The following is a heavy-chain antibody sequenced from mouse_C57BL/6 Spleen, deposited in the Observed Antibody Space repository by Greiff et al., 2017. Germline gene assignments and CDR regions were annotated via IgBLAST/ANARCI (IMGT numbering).Heavy chain of an antibody. CDR3: ARWLPSMDY. J-gene: IGHJ4*01. D-gene: IGHD2-2*01. CDR2: IYPGSGST. V-gene: IGHV1-55*01. CDR1: GYTFTSYW. Sequence: QVQLQQPGAELVKPGASVKMSCKASGYTFTSYWITWVKQRPGQGLEWIGDIYPGSGSTNYNEKFKSKATLTVDTHSSTAYMQLSSLTSEDSAVYYCARWLPSMDYWGPGTSVTVSS.